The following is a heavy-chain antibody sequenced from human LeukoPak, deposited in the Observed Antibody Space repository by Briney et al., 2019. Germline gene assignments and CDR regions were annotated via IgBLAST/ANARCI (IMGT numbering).Heavy chain of an antibody. D-gene: IGHD3-10*01. CDR2: IDPSDSYT. Sequence: GESLRISCKGSGYSFTSYWISWVRQMPGKGLEWMGRIDPSDSYTNYSPSFQGHVTISADKSISTAYLQWSSLKASDTAVYYCATSHYGSGSYYSIWGQGTLVTVSS. CDR3: ATSHYGSGSYYSI. CDR1: GYSFTSYW. V-gene: IGHV5-10-1*01. J-gene: IGHJ4*02.